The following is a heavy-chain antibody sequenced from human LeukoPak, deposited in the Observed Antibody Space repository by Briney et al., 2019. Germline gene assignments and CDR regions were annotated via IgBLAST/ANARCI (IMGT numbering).Heavy chain of an antibody. CDR2: ISAYNGNT. CDR1: GYTFTSYG. V-gene: IGHV1-18*01. D-gene: IGHD6-19*01. J-gene: IGHJ4*02. CDR3: ARHFTPGYSSGWSPFDY. Sequence: ASVKVSCKASGYTFTSYGISWVRQAPGQGLEWMGWISAYNGNTNYAQKLQGRVTMTTDTSTSTAYMELRSLRSDDTAVYYCARHFTPGYSSGWSPFDYWGQGTLVTVSS.